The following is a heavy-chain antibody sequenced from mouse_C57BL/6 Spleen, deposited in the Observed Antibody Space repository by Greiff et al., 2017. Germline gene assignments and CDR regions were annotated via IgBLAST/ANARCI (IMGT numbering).Heavy chain of an antibody. CDR3: ARKTTTVVGPLDY. Sequence: VHVKQSGPELVQPGASVKISCKASGYTFTDYYMNWVKQSHGQSLELIGDINPNNGGTSYNQKFKGKATLTVDKSSSTAYMELRSLTSEDSAVYYCARKTTTVVGPLDYWGQGTTLTVSA. V-gene: IGHV1-26*01. D-gene: IGHD1-1*01. J-gene: IGHJ2*01. CDR2: INPNNGGT. CDR1: GYTFTDYY.